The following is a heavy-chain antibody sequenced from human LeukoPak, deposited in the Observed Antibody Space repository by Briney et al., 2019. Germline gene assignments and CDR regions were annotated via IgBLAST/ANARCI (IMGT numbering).Heavy chain of an antibody. J-gene: IGHJ6*03. CDR2: INPNSGGT. Sequence: GASVKVSCKASGYTFTGYYMHWVRQAPGQGLEWMGWINPNSGGTNYAQKFQGRVTMTRDTSISTAYMELSRLRSDDTAVYYCARDLVFMGDGDPRSSSWYAGHYYYYYMDVWGKGTTVTVSS. CDR1: GYTFTGYY. V-gene: IGHV1-2*02. CDR3: ARDLVFMGDGDPRSSSWYAGHYYYYYMDV. D-gene: IGHD6-13*01.